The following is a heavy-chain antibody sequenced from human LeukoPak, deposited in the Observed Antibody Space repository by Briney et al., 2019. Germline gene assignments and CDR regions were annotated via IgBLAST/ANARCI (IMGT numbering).Heavy chain of an antibody. J-gene: IGHJ5*02. CDR1: GGSISGGSYY. D-gene: IGHD4-11*01. CDR3: ARDRLQNWFDP. CDR2: IYTSGST. V-gene: IGHV4-61*02. Sequence: SETLSLTCTVSGGSISGGSYYWSWIRQPAGKGLEWIGRIYTSGSTNYNPSLKSRVTISVDTSKNQFSLKLSSVTAADTAVYYCARDRLQNWFDPWGQGTLVTVSS.